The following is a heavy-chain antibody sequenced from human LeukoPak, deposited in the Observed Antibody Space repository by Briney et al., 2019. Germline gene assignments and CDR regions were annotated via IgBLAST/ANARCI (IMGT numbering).Heavy chain of an antibody. CDR1: GFTFSGSA. Sequence: PGGSLRLSCAASGFTFSGSAMHWVRQASGKGLEWVGRIRSKANSYATAYAASVKGRFTISRDDSKNTAYRQMNSLKTEDTAVYYCTRAPTPYGGYDYFDYWGQGTLVTVSS. D-gene: IGHD5-12*01. CDR2: IRSKANSYAT. V-gene: IGHV3-73*01. CDR3: TRAPTPYGGYDYFDY. J-gene: IGHJ4*02.